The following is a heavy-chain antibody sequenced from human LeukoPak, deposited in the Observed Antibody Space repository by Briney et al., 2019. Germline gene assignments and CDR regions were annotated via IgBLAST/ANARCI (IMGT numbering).Heavy chain of an antibody. CDR2: IIPILGIA. CDR3: ARDYYDSSGYYYPVDY. CDR1: GGTFSSYA. D-gene: IGHD3-22*01. V-gene: IGHV1-69*04. J-gene: IGHJ4*02. Sequence: SVKVSCEASGGTFSSYAISWVRQAPGQGLEWMGRIIPILGIANYAQKFQGRVTITADKSTSTAYMELSSLRSEDTAVYYCARDYYDSSGYYYPVDYWGQGTLVTVSS.